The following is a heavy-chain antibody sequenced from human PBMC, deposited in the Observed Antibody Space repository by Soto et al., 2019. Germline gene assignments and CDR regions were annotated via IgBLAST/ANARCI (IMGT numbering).Heavy chain of an antibody. CDR2: IWYDGSNK. J-gene: IGHJ6*02. D-gene: IGHD4-17*01. CDR3: ARDLNYGDSYGMDV. CDR1: GFTFSSYG. Sequence: GGSLRLSCAASGFTFSSYGMHWVRQAPGKGLEWVAVIWYDGSNKYYADSVKGRFTISRDNSKNTLYLQMNSLRAEDTAVYYCARDLNYGDSYGMDVWGQGTTVTVSS. V-gene: IGHV3-33*01.